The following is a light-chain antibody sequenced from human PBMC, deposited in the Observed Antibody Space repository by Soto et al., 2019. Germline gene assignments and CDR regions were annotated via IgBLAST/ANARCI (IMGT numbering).Light chain of an antibody. CDR3: QQRSNWPPVT. J-gene: IGKJ1*01. CDR1: QSVSSY. V-gene: IGKV3-11*01. Sequence: EIVLTQSPATLSLSPGERATLSCRASQSVSSYLAWYQQKPGQAPRLLIYDASNRATGIPARFSGSGSGTVFTLTISSLEPEDFAFYYCQQRSNWPPVTFGQGTKVEIK. CDR2: DAS.